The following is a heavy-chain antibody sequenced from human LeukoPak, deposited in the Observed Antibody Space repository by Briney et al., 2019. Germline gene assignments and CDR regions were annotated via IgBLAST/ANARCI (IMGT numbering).Heavy chain of an antibody. Sequence: GGSLRLSCAASGFTFNTYRMNWVRQAPGEGLEWVSSISPGSTYRYRADSVKGRFTISRDNAKKSLYLQMNSLRAEDAAVYYCARDRDFYDSSSYPYAFDSWGQGTMVTVSS. CDR3: ARDRDFYDSSSYPYAFDS. CDR2: ISPGSTYR. CDR1: GFTFNTYR. D-gene: IGHD3-22*01. V-gene: IGHV3-21*01. J-gene: IGHJ3*02.